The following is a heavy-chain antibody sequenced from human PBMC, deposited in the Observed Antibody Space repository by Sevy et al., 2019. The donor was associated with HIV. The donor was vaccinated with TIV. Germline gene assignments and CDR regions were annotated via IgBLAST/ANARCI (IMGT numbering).Heavy chain of an antibody. CDR2: ISSSSSDI. Sequence: GGSLRLSCAASGFTFSSYSMNWVRQAPGKGLEWVSSISSSSSDIYYADSLKGRFTISRDNAKNSLYLQMNSLRAEDTAVYYCARGTTGTTRNLNFDYWGQGPLVTVSS. V-gene: IGHV3-21*01. D-gene: IGHD1-1*01. J-gene: IGHJ4*02. CDR3: ARGTTGTTRNLNFDY. CDR1: GFTFSSYS.